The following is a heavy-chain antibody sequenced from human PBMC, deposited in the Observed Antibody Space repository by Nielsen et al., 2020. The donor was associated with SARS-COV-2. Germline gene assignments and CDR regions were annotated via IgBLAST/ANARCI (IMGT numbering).Heavy chain of an antibody. J-gene: IGHJ4*02. CDR1: GGSISSGGYY. D-gene: IGHD3-22*01. Sequence: SEILSLTCTVSGGSISSGGYYWSWIRQHPGKGLEWIGYIYYSGSTYYNPSLKSRVTISVDTSKNQFSLKLSSVTAADTAVYYCARDSYYDSSGYFWPWGQGTLVTVSS. CDR2: IYYSGST. V-gene: IGHV4-31*03. CDR3: ARDSYYDSSGYFWP.